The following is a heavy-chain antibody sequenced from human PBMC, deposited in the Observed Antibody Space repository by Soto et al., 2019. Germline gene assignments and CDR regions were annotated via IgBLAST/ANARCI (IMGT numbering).Heavy chain of an antibody. CDR2: IYSDGRT. J-gene: IGHJ4*02. Sequence: DVQLVETGGGLIQPGGSLRLSCAASGFLVSSRYMSWVRQAPGKGLEWVSVIYSDGRTYYADSVKGRFTISRDNSKNTLYLQMDSLSAEDTAVYYCARCSGWYGQCYFDCWGQGTLVTVSS. CDR1: GFLVSSRY. CDR3: ARCSGWYGQCYFDC. D-gene: IGHD6-13*01. V-gene: IGHV3-53*02.